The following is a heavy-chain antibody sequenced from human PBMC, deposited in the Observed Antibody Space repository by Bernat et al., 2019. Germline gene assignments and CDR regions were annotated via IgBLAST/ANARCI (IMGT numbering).Heavy chain of an antibody. CDR1: GYTFTGYY. CDR2: INPNSGGT. J-gene: IGHJ1*01. V-gene: IGHV1-2*06. CDR3: ARGRYCSGGSCYSTYFQH. D-gene: IGHD2-15*01. Sequence: QVQLVQSGAEVKKPGASVKVSCKASGYTFTGYYMHWVRQAPGQGLEWMGRINPNSGGTNYAQKFQGRVTMTRDTSISTAYMELSRLGSDDTAVYYCARGRYCSGGSCYSTYFQHWGQGTLVTVSS.